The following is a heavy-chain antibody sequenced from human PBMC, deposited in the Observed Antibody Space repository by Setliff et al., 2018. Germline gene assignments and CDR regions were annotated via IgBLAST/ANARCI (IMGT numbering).Heavy chain of an antibody. Sequence: SETLSLTCTVSGASISSGGYYWTWIRQPAGKALEWIGHISPSGSTTYNPSLKSRVTISPDTSKYHFSLKVNSVTAADTAVYYCARTIYGDCPVDWGQGTLVTVSS. CDR1: GASISSGGYY. V-gene: IGHV4-61*09. CDR3: ARTIYGDCPVD. J-gene: IGHJ4*02. D-gene: IGHD4-17*01. CDR2: ISPSGST.